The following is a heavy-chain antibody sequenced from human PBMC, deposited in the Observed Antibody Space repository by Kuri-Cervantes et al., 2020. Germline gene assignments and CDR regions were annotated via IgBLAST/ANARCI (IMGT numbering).Heavy chain of an antibody. Sequence: ASVKVSCKASGYTFTSYAISWVRQAPGQGLEWMGWINAGNGNTKYSQKFQGRVTITRDTSATTAYMELSGLRPEDTAVYYCTRGAPWAGARNWFDPWGQGTLVTVSS. J-gene: IGHJ5*02. V-gene: IGHV1-3*01. D-gene: IGHD6-25*01. CDR2: INAGNGNT. CDR1: GYTFTSYA. CDR3: TRGAPWAGARNWFDP.